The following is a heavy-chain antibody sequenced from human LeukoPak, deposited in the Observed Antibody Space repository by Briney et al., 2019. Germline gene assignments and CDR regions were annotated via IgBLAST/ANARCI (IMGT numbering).Heavy chain of an antibody. J-gene: IGHJ4*02. D-gene: IGHD2-15*01. CDR1: GFTFSSYA. CDR2: ISGSGGST. CDR3: AKTREKSHYIVVVVAAVDY. Sequence: PGGSLRLSCAASGFTFSSYAMSWVRQAPGKGLEWVSAISGSGGSTYYADSVKGRFTISRDNSKNTLYLQMNSLRAEDTAVYYCAKTREKSHYIVVVVAAVDYWGQGTLVTVSS. V-gene: IGHV3-23*01.